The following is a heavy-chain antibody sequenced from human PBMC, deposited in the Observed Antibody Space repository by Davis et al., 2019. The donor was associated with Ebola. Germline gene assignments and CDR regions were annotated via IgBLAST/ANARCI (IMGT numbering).Heavy chain of an antibody. CDR1: GFTFSSYS. J-gene: IGHJ4*02. V-gene: IGHV3-21*01. Sequence: GESLKISCAASGFTFSSYSMNWVRQAPGKGLEWVSPISSSSSYIYYAYSVKGRFTISRDNAKNSLYLQMNSLRAEDTAVYYCARTVIPNYWGQGTLVTVSS. CDR3: ARTVIPNY. D-gene: IGHD4-11*01. CDR2: ISSSSSYI.